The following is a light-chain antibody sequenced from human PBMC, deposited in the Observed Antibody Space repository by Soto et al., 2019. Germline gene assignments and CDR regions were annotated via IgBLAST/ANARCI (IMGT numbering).Light chain of an antibody. Sequence: EIVMTQSPATLSVSPGERATLSCRASQSISSNLAWYQQNPGQAPRLLMFRTSSRATGFPARFSGSGSGTEFNLTISSLQSEDFGVYYCQQYNNWPRATVGGGTKVDSK. CDR2: RTS. CDR1: QSISSN. CDR3: QQYNNWPRAT. J-gene: IGKJ4*01. V-gene: IGKV3-15*01.